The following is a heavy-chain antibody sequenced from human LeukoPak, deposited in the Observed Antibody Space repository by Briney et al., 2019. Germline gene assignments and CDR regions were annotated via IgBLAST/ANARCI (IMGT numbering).Heavy chain of an antibody. CDR1: GYTFTGYY. J-gene: IGHJ6*03. Sequence: ASAKVSCKASGYTFTGYYMHWVRQAPGQGLEWMGWINPNSGGTKYAQRFQGRVTMTRDTSISTAYMELSRLRSDDTAVYYCARRYYYYYYMDVWGKGTTVTVSS. V-gene: IGHV1-2*02. CDR3: ARRYYYYYYMDV. CDR2: INPNSGGT.